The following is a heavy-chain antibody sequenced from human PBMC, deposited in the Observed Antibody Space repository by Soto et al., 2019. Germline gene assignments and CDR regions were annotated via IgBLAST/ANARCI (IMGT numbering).Heavy chain of an antibody. D-gene: IGHD3-22*01. Sequence: GGSLRLSCAASGFTFSSYSMNLVRQAPGKGLECVSYISISSGTIYYADSVKGRFTISRYNAKNSLYLQMNSLRDEDTAVYYCARDRIRYYDSSTFDSWGQGTMVTVSS. J-gene: IGHJ4*02. CDR1: GFTFSSYS. V-gene: IGHV3-48*02. CDR3: ARDRIRYYDSSTFDS. CDR2: ISISSGTI.